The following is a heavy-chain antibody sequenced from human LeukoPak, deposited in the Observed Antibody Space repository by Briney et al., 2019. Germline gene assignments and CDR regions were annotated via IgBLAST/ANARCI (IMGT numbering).Heavy chain of an antibody. Sequence: GGSLRLSCAASGFTFSSYAMHWVRQAPGKGLEWVAVTSYDGSNKYYADSVKGRFTISRDNSKNTLYLQMNSLRAEDTAVYYCAREPRYDILTGYYPFDYWGQGTLVTVSS. V-gene: IGHV3-30-3*01. J-gene: IGHJ4*02. CDR1: GFTFSSYA. D-gene: IGHD3-9*01. CDR3: AREPRYDILTGYYPFDY. CDR2: TSYDGSNK.